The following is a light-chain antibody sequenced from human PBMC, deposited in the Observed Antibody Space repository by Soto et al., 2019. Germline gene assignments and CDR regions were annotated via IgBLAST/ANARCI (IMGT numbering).Light chain of an antibody. J-gene: IGKJ5*01. V-gene: IGKV3-15*01. Sequence: GERATRSCSAIQSVRRSLAWYQQKHGQAPRLLIYGASTKGTGSPARCSGSGSGTEFTLTISSLQSQDVGVYYCQQYNDWFSITFGQGTRLEI. CDR1: QSVRRS. CDR3: QQYNDWFSIT. CDR2: GAS.